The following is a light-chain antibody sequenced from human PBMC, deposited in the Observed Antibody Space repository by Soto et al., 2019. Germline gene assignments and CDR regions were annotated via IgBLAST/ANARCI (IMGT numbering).Light chain of an antibody. CDR3: QQYNNWPLWT. Sequence: DIVMTQSPATLPVSPGGRVTLSCRASQSVGNNLAWYQQRPGQPPRLLIYGASTRDNGVPTRFSGSGSGTELTLTITSLQSEDFAVYDGQQYNNWPLWTFGQGTQVDIK. CDR1: QSVGNN. J-gene: IGKJ1*01. CDR2: GAS. V-gene: IGKV3D-15*01.